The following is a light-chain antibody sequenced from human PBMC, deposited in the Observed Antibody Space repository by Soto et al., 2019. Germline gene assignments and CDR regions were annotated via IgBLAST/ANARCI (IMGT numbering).Light chain of an antibody. CDR1: QSVSSK. J-gene: IGKJ2*01. CDR2: GAS. V-gene: IGKV3-15*01. CDR3: QQYNNWPPYT. Sequence: EIVMTQSPATLSVSPGERATLSCRASQSVSSKLAWYQQKPGQAPRLLIYGASTRATGIPARFSGSGSGTEFTLTITRLQSEDFAVYYCQQYNNWPPYTFGQGTKLEIK.